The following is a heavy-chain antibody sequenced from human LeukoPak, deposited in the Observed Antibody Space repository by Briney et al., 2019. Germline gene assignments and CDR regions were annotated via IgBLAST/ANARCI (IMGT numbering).Heavy chain of an antibody. CDR1: GFTFDDYA. D-gene: IGHD5-24*01. J-gene: IGHJ4*02. V-gene: IGHV3-9*03. CDR2: ISWNSGSI. Sequence: GRSLRLSCAASGFTFDDYAMHCVRQAPGKGLEWVSGISWNSGSIGYADSVKGRFTISRDNAKNSLYLQMNSLRAEDMALYYCANGRDGYNPSLIDYWGQGTLVTVSS. CDR3: ANGRDGYNPSLIDY.